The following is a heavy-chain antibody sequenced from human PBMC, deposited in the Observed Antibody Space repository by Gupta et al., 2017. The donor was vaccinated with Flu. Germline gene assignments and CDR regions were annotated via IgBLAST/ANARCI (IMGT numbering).Heavy chain of an antibody. CDR2: IDPENGKN. J-gene: IGHJ4*02. CDR1: FTNFD. CDR3: AREGGDYYIRFDY. D-gene: IGHD3-16*01. Sequence: FTNFDINWVRQAPGQGLEWMGWIDPENGKNGSAHNFLGRATITRDTSTDTVYMELTNLKSEDTAVYYCAREGGDYYIRFDYWGQGTPVTVSP. V-gene: IGHV1-8*01.